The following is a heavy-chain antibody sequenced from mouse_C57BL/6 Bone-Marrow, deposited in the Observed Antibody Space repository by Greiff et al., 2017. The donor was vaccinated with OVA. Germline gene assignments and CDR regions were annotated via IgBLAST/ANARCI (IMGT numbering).Heavy chain of an antibody. CDR3: AGHIGPSASYSAV. J-gene: IGHJ1*03. D-gene: IGHD2-14*01. CDR1: GFTFSSYG. CDR2: ISSGGSYT. Sequence: EVHLVESGGDLVKPGGSLKLSSAASGFTFSSYGMSWVRQTPDKRLEWVATISSGGSYTYYPDSVKGRFTISRDNAKNTLYLQMSGLKSEDTAMYYCAGHIGPSASYSAVWGTETPVSASP. V-gene: IGHV5-6*01.